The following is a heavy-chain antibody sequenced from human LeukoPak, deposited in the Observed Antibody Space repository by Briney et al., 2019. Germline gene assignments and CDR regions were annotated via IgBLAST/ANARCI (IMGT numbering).Heavy chain of an antibody. V-gene: IGHV1-2*02. Sequence: ASVKVSCKASGYTFTGYYMHWVRQAPGQGLEWMGWINPNSGGTNYAQKFQGRVTMTRDTSISTAYMELSRLRSDDTAVYYCARERIAVADTDAFGIWGQGTMVTVSS. D-gene: IGHD6-19*01. CDR3: ARERIAVADTDAFGI. CDR1: GYTFTGYY. J-gene: IGHJ3*02. CDR2: INPNSGGT.